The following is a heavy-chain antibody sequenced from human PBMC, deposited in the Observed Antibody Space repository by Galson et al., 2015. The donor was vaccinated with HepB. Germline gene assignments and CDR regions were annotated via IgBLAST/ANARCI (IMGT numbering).Heavy chain of an antibody. CDR2: ISSSSSYI. V-gene: IGHV3-21*01. J-gene: IGHJ3*02. CDR3: ARVDYYDSSGYSQTDAFDI. Sequence: SLRLSCAASGFTFSSYSMNWVRQAPGKGLEWVSSISSSSSYIYYADSVKGRFTISRDNAKNSLYLQMNSLRAEDTAVYYCARVDYYDSSGYSQTDAFDIWGQGTMVTVSS. D-gene: IGHD3-22*01. CDR1: GFTFSSYS.